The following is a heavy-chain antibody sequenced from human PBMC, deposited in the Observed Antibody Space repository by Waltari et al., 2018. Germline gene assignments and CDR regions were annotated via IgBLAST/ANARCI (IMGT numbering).Heavy chain of an antibody. CDR2: IYPGDPAT. J-gene: IGHJ3*02. CDR3: ARPPQKKTVEDAFDI. V-gene: IGHV5-51*01. D-gene: IGHD2-15*01. Sequence: EVQLVQSGAEVKKPGESLKISCKGSGYSFTSYWIGWVRQMPGKGLEWMGIIYPGDPATRYSPSFQGQVTISADKSISTAYLQWSSLKASDTAMYYCARPPQKKTVEDAFDIWGQGTMVTVSS. CDR1: GYSFTSYW.